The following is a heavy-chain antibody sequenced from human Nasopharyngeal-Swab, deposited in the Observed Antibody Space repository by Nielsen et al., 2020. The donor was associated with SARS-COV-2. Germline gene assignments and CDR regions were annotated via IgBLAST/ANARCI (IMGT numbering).Heavy chain of an antibody. D-gene: IGHD6-6*01. V-gene: IGHV1-3*02. CDR3: ARHLTYSSSSFDY. J-gene: IGHJ4*02. Sequence: WVRQAPGQGFEWMVGSYSGNGNTGYAQKFQGRVTMTRDTSTSTAYMELSSQRSEDIDVYYCARHLTYSSSSFDYWGQGTLGTSPQ. CDR2: SYSGNGNT.